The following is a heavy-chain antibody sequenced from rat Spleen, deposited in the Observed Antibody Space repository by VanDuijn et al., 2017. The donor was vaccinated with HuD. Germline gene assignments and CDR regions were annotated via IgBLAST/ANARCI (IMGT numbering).Heavy chain of an antibody. J-gene: IGHJ4*01. CDR1: GYSITSSY. Sequence: EVQLQESGPGLVKPSQSLSLTCSVTGYSITSSYRWNWIRKFPGNKMEWIGHISYSGSTSYNPSLKSRISITRDTSKNQFFLQLNSVTTEDTATYYWARGGLWVYSSYIYDVMDAWGQGASVTVSS. CDR2: ISYSGST. D-gene: IGHD1-2*01. CDR3: ARGGLWVYSSYIYDVMDA. V-gene: IGHV3-1*01.